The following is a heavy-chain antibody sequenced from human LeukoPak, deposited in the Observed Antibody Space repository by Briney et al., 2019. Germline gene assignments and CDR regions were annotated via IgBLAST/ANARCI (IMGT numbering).Heavy chain of an antibody. V-gene: IGHV1-18*01. CDR3: ARFRSTNLYNWFDP. D-gene: IGHD2-2*01. CDR2: ISAYNGNT. CDR1: GYTFTSYG. J-gene: IGHJ5*02. Sequence: ASVKVSCKASGYTFTSYGISWVRQAPGQGLEWMGWISAYNGNTNYAQKLQGRVTMTTDTSTSTAYMELRSLRFDDTAVYYCARFRSTNLYNWFDPWGQGTLVTVSS.